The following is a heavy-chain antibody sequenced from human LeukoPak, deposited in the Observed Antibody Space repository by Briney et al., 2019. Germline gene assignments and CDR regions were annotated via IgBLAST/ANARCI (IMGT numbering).Heavy chain of an antibody. J-gene: IGHJ4*02. CDR2: IRYDGSTE. CDR3: AKGKDYYCDY. CDR1: GFTFSHYS. V-gene: IGHV3-30*02. D-gene: IGHD3-10*01. Sequence: GGSLRLSCAASGFTFSHYSMHWVRRAPGKGLQWVAFIRYDGSTEYYADSVKGRFTFSRDNSKNMLYLQMNSLRAEDTAVYYCAKGKDYYCDYWGQGTLVTVSS.